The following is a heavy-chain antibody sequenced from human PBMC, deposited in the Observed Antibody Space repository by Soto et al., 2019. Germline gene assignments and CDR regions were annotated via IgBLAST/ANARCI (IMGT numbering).Heavy chain of an antibody. Sequence: GESLKIACKGSGYSFTIYCITWVLQMPGKGLEWMGRIDPSDSYTNYSPSFQGHVTISADRSISTAYLQWSSLKASDTAMYFCARLGYDTSGYYLDYWGQGTLVTVSS. D-gene: IGHD3-22*01. V-gene: IGHV5-10-1*01. CDR2: IDPSDSYT. J-gene: IGHJ4*02. CDR1: GYSFTIYC. CDR3: ARLGYDTSGYYLDY.